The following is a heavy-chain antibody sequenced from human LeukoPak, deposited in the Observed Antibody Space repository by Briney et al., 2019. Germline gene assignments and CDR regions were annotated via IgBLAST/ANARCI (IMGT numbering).Heavy chain of an antibody. CDR2: INHSGST. CDR1: GGSFSGYY. V-gene: IGHV4-34*01. CDR3: ARRQRYSKYFQH. J-gene: IGHJ1*01. D-gene: IGHD3-9*01. Sequence: SETLSLTCAVYGGSFSGYYWSWIRQPPGKGLEWVGEINHSGSTNYNPSLKSRVTISVDTSKNQFSLKLSSVTAADTAVYYCARRQRYSKYFQHWGQGTLVTVSS.